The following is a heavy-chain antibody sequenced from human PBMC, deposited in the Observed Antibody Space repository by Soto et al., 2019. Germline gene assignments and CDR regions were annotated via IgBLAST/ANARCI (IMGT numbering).Heavy chain of an antibody. V-gene: IGHV1-3*01. CDR3: ARDLGGWPDY. J-gene: IGHJ4*02. Sequence: QVQLVQSGAEVKKPGASVKVSCKASGYTFTSYAIHWVRQAPGQRLEWMGWINAGNGNTKYSQKFQDRVTITRDTSASTAYMEMSSMRSEDTAVYYCARDLGGWPDYWGQGTLVTVSS. CDR1: GYTFTSYA. CDR2: INAGNGNT. D-gene: IGHD6-19*01.